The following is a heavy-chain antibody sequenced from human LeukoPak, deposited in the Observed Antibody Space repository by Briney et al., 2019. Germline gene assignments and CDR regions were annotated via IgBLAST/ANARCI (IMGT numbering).Heavy chain of an antibody. CDR3: ARAGGYSYGL. Sequence: SETLSLTCTVSGDSINNNNYYWGWIRQPSGKGLEWIGYIYYSGSTYYNPSLKSRVTISVDTSKNQFSLKLSSVTAADTAVYYCARAGGYSYGLWGQGTLVTVSS. D-gene: IGHD5-18*01. V-gene: IGHV4-30-4*08. J-gene: IGHJ4*02. CDR1: GDSINNNNYY. CDR2: IYYSGST.